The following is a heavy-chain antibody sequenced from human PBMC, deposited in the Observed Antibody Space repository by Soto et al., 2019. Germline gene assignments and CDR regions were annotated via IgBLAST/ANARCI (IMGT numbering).Heavy chain of an antibody. Sequence: PSETLSLTCTVSGASISSYYGSWIRQTPGMRLEWSGYIYYNGDTNYNPSLQSGVTMSLDRFKNKLSLRLNSVTAADTAIYYCARDLRVGYRSGDPSAFAVWGQGTMVTVSS. CDR3: ARDLRVGYRSGDPSAFAV. D-gene: IGHD2-21*02. J-gene: IGHJ3*01. CDR1: GASISSYY. V-gene: IGHV4-59*01. CDR2: IYYNGDT.